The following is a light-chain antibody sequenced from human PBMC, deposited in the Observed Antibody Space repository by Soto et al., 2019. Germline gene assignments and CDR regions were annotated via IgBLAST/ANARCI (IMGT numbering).Light chain of an antibody. Sequence: DKQLTQSPSTLSASIGDRVTITCRASRNVGDWLAWFQQKPGKAPKPLIYKASTLESGVPSSFRGTASGTEFTLTISSLQPDDYASYYCQEHGTYPLTFGGGTKVEIK. CDR1: RNVGDW. CDR3: QEHGTYPLT. J-gene: IGKJ4*01. CDR2: KAS. V-gene: IGKV1-5*03.